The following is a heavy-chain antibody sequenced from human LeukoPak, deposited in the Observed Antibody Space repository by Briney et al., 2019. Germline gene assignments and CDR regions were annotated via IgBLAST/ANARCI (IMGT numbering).Heavy chain of an antibody. Sequence: ASVKVSCKASGYSFNSQGMNWVRQAPGQGLEWMGWINTNTGNPTYAQGFTGRFVFSLDTSVSTAYLQINSLKAEDTAVYYCARVLYYYDSSGYYGYWGQGTLVTVSS. V-gene: IGHV7-4-1*02. CDR1: GYSFNSQG. CDR3: ARVLYYYDSSGYYGY. CDR2: INTNTGNP. J-gene: IGHJ4*02. D-gene: IGHD3-22*01.